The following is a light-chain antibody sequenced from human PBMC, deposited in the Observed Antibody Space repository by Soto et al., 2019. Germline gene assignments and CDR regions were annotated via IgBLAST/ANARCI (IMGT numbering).Light chain of an antibody. Sequence: EIVTTQAPATLSVSPGERATLSCRASQSVNSNLAGNQQKPGQAPRLLSYGASTRATGIPARFSGSGSGTEFTLALSSLQSEDCAVYYCLQQCGGSVTFGGGTTVDIK. CDR2: GAS. J-gene: IGKJ4*01. CDR3: LQQCGGSVT. V-gene: IGKV3-15*01. CDR1: QSVNSN.